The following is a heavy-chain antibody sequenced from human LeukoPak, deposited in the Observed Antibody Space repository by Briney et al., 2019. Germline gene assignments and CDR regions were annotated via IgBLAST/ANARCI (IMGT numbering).Heavy chain of an antibody. Sequence: GGSLRLSCAASGFTFSSYSMNWVRQAPGKGLEWVSSISSSSSYIYYADSVKGRFTISRDNAKNSLYLQMNSLRAEDPAVYYCETRWCSGGSCLFDYWGQGTLVTVSS. CDR3: ETRWCSGGSCLFDY. V-gene: IGHV3-21*01. D-gene: IGHD2-15*01. J-gene: IGHJ4*02. CDR2: ISSSSSYI. CDR1: GFTFSSYS.